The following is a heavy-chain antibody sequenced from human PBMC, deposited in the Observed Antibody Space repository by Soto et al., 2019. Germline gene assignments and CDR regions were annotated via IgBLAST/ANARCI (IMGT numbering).Heavy chain of an antibody. D-gene: IGHD3-16*02. CDR2: ISGSGGST. CDR3: AKEGGVGYFWGSYREFDY. V-gene: IGHV3-23*01. CDR1: GFTFSSYA. Sequence: EVQLLESGGGLVQPGGSLRLSCAASGFTFSSYAMSWVRQAPGKGLEWVSAISGSGGSTYYADSVKGRFTISRDNSKKPLYLQMNRLRAEDTAVYYCAKEGGVGYFWGSYREFDYWGQGTLVTVSS. J-gene: IGHJ4*02.